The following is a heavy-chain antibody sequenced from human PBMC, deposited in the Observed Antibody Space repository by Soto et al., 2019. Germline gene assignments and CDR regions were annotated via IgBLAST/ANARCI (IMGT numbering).Heavy chain of an antibody. CDR3: VKDKLYSNYEHYFGH. Sequence: EVQLVESGGGLVQPGRSLRLSCAASGFSFQNYAMHWVRQAPGKGLEWVSGISWNRGTIGYADSVRGRFTISIDNAKNSLYLQMNSLRPEDTAFYYCVKDKLYSNYEHYFGHWGQGTLVTVSS. D-gene: IGHD4-4*01. CDR2: ISWNRGTI. V-gene: IGHV3-9*01. J-gene: IGHJ4*02. CDR1: GFSFQNYA.